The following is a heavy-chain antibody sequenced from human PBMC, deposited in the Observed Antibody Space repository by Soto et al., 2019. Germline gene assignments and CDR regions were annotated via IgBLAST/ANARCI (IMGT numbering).Heavy chain of an antibody. D-gene: IGHD2-15*01. CDR2: ISSSGSTI. CDR1: GFTFSDYY. CDR3: ARRATSSGGRVY. Sequence: QVQLVESGVGLVKPGGSLRLSCAASGFTFSDYYMSWIRQAPGKGLECISYISSSGSTIYYADSVKGRFTISRDNAKNSLYLKMISLKAEETAVYYCARRATSSGGRVYWGRGTLVTVSS. V-gene: IGHV3-11*01. J-gene: IGHJ4*02.